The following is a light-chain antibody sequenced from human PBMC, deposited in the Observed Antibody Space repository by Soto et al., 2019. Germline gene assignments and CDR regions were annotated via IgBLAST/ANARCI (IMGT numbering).Light chain of an antibody. CDR2: AVS. V-gene: IGLV2-14*01. Sequence: QSVLTQPASVSGSPGQSITISCTGTSSDVGSYNYVSWYQQHPGKAPKLMIYAVSNRPSGVSNRFSASKSGNTASLFISGLQAEDEADYYCSSYTSDSSYVFGSGTKVTDL. CDR1: SSDVGSYNY. J-gene: IGLJ1*01. CDR3: SSYTSDSSYV.